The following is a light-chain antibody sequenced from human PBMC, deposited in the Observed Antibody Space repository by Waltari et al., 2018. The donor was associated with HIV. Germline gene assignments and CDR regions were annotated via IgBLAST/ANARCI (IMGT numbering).Light chain of an antibody. CDR1: PSVLYNSNNKNY. V-gene: IGKV4-1*01. CDR2: WAS. CDR3: QQYYSIPPVT. J-gene: IGKJ1*01. Sequence: DIVMTQSPDSLAVSLGERATINCTSSPSVLYNSNNKNYLAWYQQKPGQPPKLLINWASTRESGVPDRFSGSGSGTDFTLTISSLQAEDVAVYYCQQYYSIPPVTFGQGTKVEAK.